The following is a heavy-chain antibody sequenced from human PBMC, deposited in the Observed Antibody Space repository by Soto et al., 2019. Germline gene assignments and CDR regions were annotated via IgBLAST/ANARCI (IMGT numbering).Heavy chain of an antibody. CDR1: GFTFSSYG. J-gene: IGHJ5*02. V-gene: IGHV3-30*18. CDR3: AKGGYYDSSGYLPDP. Sequence: GGSLRLSCAASGFTFSSYGMHWLSQAPGKGLEWVAVISYDGSNKYYADSVNGRFTISRDKSKNTLYLHMNSLRAEDTAVYYCAKGGYYDSSGYLPDPWGQGTLVPVSS. D-gene: IGHD3-22*01. CDR2: ISYDGSNK.